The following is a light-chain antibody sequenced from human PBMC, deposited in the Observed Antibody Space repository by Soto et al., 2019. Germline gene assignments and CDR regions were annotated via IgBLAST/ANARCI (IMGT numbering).Light chain of an antibody. J-gene: IGLJ3*02. Sequence: QSALTQPASVSGSPGQSITISCTGTSSDVGYYNYVSWYQQYSDKAPKLMIYEVSHRPSGVSNRFSGSKSGNTASLTISGLQAEDEADYYCSSYTSSNTWVFGGGTKLTVL. V-gene: IGLV2-14*01. CDR2: EVS. CDR3: SSYTSSNTWV. CDR1: SSDVGYYNY.